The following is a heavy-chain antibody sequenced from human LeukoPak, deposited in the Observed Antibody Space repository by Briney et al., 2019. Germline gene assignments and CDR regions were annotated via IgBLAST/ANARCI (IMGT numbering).Heavy chain of an antibody. CDR1: GFTFSSYS. V-gene: IGHV3-21*01. Sequence: GGSLRLSCAASGFTFSSYSMNWVRQAPGKGLEWVSSISTSSSYIYSADSVKGRFTISRDNAKNSLYLQMNSLRAEDTAVYYCVRDTFSPDAFDILGQGTMVTVSS. D-gene: IGHD3-16*01. CDR2: ISTSSSYI. J-gene: IGHJ3*02. CDR3: VRDTFSPDAFDI.